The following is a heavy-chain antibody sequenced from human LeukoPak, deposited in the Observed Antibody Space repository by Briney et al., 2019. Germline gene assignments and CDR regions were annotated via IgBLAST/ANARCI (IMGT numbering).Heavy chain of an antibody. Sequence: GSLRLSCAASEFSVGSNYMTWVRQAPGKGLEWVSLIYSGGSTYYADSVKGRFTISRDSSKNILYLQMNSLRAEDTAVYYCAKDRCSNGIGCYYYYMDVWGKGTTVTISS. CDR2: IYSGGST. J-gene: IGHJ6*03. CDR3: AKDRCSNGIGCYYYYMDV. CDR1: EFSVGSNY. V-gene: IGHV3-66*01. D-gene: IGHD2-8*01.